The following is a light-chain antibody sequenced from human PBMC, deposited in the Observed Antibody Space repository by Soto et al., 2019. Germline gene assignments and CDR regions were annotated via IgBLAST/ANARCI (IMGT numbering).Light chain of an antibody. CDR2: DAS. CDR3: QQYDILPLT. V-gene: IGKV1-33*01. CDR1: QDITKY. J-gene: IGKJ4*01. Sequence: DLQMTQSPASLSASVGGRVTITCQASQDITKYLNWYQQKPGKAPKLLIYDASNLETGVPSRFSGSGSGTDFTFTISSLQPEDIATYYCQQYDILPLTFGGGTKVEIK.